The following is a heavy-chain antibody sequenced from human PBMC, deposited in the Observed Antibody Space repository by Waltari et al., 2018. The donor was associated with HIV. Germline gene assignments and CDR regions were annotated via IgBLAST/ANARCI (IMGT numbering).Heavy chain of an antibody. V-gene: IGHV4-34*01. Sequence: QVQLQQWGAGLLKPSETLSLTCAVYGGSFSGYYWSWIRTPPGKGLEWIGEINHSGSTNYNPALKSRVTISVDTSKNQFSLKLSSVTAADTAVYYCARHSWISGWYGPNYYYGMDVWGQGTTVTVSS. CDR3: ARHSWISGWYGPNYYYGMDV. CDR2: INHSGST. D-gene: IGHD6-19*01. CDR1: GGSFSGYY. J-gene: IGHJ6*02.